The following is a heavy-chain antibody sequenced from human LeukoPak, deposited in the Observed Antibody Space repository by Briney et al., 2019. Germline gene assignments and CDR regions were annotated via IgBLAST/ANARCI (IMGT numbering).Heavy chain of an antibody. D-gene: IGHD1-1*01. J-gene: IGHJ4*02. V-gene: IGHV3-49*03. CDR1: GFTFGDYA. CDR3: TRDRGAYNLYDY. Sequence: GGSLRLSCTASGFTFGDYAMSWIRQAPRKGLEWVGFIRSKAYGETADYAASAKGRFTISRDDSKAIAYLQMNSLKTEDTAVYHCTRDRGAYNLYDYWGQGTLVTVSS. CDR2: IRSKAYGETA.